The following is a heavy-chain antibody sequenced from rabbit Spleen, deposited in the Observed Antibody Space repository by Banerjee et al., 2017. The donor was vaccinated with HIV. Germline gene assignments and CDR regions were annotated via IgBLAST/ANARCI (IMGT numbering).Heavy chain of an antibody. CDR1: GFSFSSTYY. D-gene: IGHD4-1*01. V-gene: IGHV1S40*01. CDR2: IYAGSGSA. Sequence: QPLEEFGGALVKPGASLTLTCTASGFSFSSTYYMCWVRQAPGKGPEWIACIYAGSGSAYYATWAKGRFTISKTSSTTVTLQMTSLTAADTATYFCARETSSGWGVVSYYFNLWGPGTLVTVS. CDR3: ARETSSGWGVVSYYFNL. J-gene: IGHJ4*01.